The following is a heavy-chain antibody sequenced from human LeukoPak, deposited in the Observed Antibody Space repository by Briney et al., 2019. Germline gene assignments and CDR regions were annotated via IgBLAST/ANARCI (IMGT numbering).Heavy chain of an antibody. CDR2: TYYRSKWYN. V-gene: IGHV6-1*01. Sequence: SQTLSLTCAISGDSVSSNSAAWNWIRQSPSRGLEWLGRTYYRSKWYNDYAVSVKSRITINPDTSKNQLSLQLNSVTPEDTAVYYCARDRDYYGSGSYYTPFDYWGQGTLVTVSS. J-gene: IGHJ4*02. CDR3: ARDRDYYGSGSYYTPFDY. D-gene: IGHD3-10*01. CDR1: GDSVSSNSAA.